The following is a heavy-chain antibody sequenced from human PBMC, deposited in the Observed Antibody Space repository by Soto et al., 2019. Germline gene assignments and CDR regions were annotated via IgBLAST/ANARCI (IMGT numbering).Heavy chain of an antibody. CDR3: ARDGRAALRDYDILSGTLIYYGMDV. Sequence: PSETLSLTCTVSGGSISSYYWSWIRQPPGKGLEWIGYIYYSGSTNYNPSLKSRVTISVDTSKNQFSLKLSSVTAADTAVYYCARDGRAALRDYDILSGTLIYYGMDVWGQGTTVTVSS. D-gene: IGHD3-9*01. CDR2: IYYSGST. CDR1: GGSISSYY. V-gene: IGHV4-59*01. J-gene: IGHJ6*02.